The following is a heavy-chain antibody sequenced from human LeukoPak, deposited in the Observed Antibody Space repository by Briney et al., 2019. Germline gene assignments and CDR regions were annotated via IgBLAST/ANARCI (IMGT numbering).Heavy chain of an antibody. CDR2: IYSGGST. CDR3: ARVNSERRNYYGMGV. CDR1: GFTVSSNY. V-gene: IGHV3-53*01. Sequence: GGSLRLSCAASGFTVSSNYMSWVRQAPGKGLEWVSVIYSGGSTYYADSVKGRFTISRDNSKNTLYLQMNSLRAEDTAVYYCARVNSERRNYYGMGVWGKGTTVTVSS. J-gene: IGHJ6*04. D-gene: IGHD4-23*01.